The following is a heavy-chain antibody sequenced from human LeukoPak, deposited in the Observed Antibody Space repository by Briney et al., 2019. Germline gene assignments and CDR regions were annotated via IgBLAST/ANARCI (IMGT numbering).Heavy chain of an antibody. J-gene: IGHJ4*02. CDR3: ARVSDDSGWTFDY. D-gene: IGHD6-19*01. Sequence: ASVKVSCKASGYAFTTYAIHWVRQAPGQGLEWMGWINAVNGNRKYSQKFQDRVAITRETSATTAYLELNSLTSEDTAVYYCARVSDDSGWTFDYWGQGTLVTVSS. V-gene: IGHV1-3*01. CDR1: GYAFTTYA. CDR2: INAVNGNR.